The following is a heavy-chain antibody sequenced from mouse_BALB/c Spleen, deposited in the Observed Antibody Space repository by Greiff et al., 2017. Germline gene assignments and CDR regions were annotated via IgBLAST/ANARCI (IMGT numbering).Heavy chain of an antibody. CDR3: ARSGRYANYFDY. D-gene: IGHD2-14*01. J-gene: IGHJ2*01. V-gene: IGHV1S137*01. CDR2: ISTYYGDA. CDR1: GYTFTDYA. Sequence: VQLQQSGAELVRPGVSVKISCKGSGYTFTDYAMHWVKQSHAKSLEWIGVISTYYGDASYNQKFKGKATMTVDKSSSTAYMELARLTSEDSAIYYCARSGRYANYFDYWGQGTTLTVSS.